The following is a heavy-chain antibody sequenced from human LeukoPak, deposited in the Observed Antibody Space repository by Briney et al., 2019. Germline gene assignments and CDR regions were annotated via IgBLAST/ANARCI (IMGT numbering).Heavy chain of an antibody. D-gene: IGHD4-17*01. CDR2: INSDGSST. J-gene: IGHJ4*02. CDR1: GFTFSSYW. CDR3: ARVSPEGDYDY. V-gene: IGHV3-74*01. Sequence: GESLKISCAASGFTFSSYWMHWVRQAPGKGLVWVSRINSDGSSTSYADSVKGRFTISRDNAKNTLYLQMNSLRAEDTAVYYCARVSPEGDYDYWGQGTLATVSS.